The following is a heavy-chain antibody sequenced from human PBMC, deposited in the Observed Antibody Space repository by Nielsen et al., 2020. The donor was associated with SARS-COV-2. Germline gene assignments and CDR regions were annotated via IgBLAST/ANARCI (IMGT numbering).Heavy chain of an antibody. CDR2: IYYKGST. J-gene: IGHJ4*02. CDR3: ARGLGYSVHFDS. Sequence: SETLSLTCTVSGDSINSGGYYWSWIRHHPGKGLEWMGYIYYKGSTSYNPSLKSRLTISVDTSNNQFSLRLSSVTAADTVMYYCARGLGYSVHFDSWGQGTLVTVSS. CDR1: GDSINSGGYY. V-gene: IGHV4-31*03. D-gene: IGHD5/OR15-5a*01.